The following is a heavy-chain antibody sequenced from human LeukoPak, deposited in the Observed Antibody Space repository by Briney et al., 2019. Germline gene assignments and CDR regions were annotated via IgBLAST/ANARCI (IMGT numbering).Heavy chain of an antibody. CDR1: GFTFNSYS. J-gene: IGHJ6*03. CDR2: ITSSSNTI. CDR3: ARVSITGYYYYMDV. V-gene: IGHV3-48*01. Sequence: GGSLRLSCAASGFTFNSYSMCWVRQAPGKGLEWLSYITSSSNTIYYADSVKGRLAISRDNAQNSLYLQMNSLRAEDTAVYYCARVSITGYYYYMDVWGKGTTVTVSS. D-gene: IGHD5-24*01.